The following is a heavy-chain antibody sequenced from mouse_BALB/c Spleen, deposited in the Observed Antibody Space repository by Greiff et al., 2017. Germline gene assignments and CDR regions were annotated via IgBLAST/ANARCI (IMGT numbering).Heavy chain of an antibody. D-gene: IGHD1-3*01. CDR1: GFTFSSYA. Sequence: EVKLVESGGGLVKPGGSLKLSCAASGFTFSSYAMSWVRQTPEKRLEWVASISSGGSTYYPDSVKGRFTISRDNARNILYLQMSSLRSEDTAMYYCARDKSHAMDYWGQGTSVTVSS. V-gene: IGHV5-6-5*01. J-gene: IGHJ4*01. CDR3: ARDKSHAMDY. CDR2: ISSGGST.